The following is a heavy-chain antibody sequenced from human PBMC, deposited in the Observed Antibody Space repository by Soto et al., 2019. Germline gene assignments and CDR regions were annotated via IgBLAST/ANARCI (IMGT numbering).Heavy chain of an antibody. Sequence: PSETLSLTCTVSGVSITSYFWTWIRQPPGKGLEWIGYIHYSGSTSFFPSYNPSLRSRVTISEDTAKNQFSLKLLSVTTADTAVYFCAAGEASSRNLAPYYLDFWGQGTLVTVSS. D-gene: IGHD6-13*01. CDR1: GVSITSYF. V-gene: IGHV4-59*01. J-gene: IGHJ4*02. CDR3: AAGEASSRNLAPYYLDF. CDR2: IHYSGST.